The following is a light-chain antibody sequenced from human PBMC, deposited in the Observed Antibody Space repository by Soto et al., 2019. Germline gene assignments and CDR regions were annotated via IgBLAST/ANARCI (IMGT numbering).Light chain of an antibody. CDR1: QSVSSN. CDR2: GAS. J-gene: IGKJ5*01. Sequence: DIVLTQSPATLSLSPGQTATLSCRASQSVSSNLAWYQQKPGQAPRLLIYGASNRATGIPARFSGSGSGTDFTLTISSLEPEDFAVYYCHQRQYWPPITFGQGTRLEIK. CDR3: HQRQYWPPIT. V-gene: IGKV3-11*01.